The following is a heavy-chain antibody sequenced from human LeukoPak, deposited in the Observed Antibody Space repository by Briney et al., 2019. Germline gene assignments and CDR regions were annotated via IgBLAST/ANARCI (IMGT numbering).Heavy chain of an antibody. CDR1: GGSISSGGYY. CDR3: ARGPPKKTWIQLEYYFDY. V-gene: IGHV4-61*08. D-gene: IGHD5-18*01. J-gene: IGHJ4*02. CDR2: IYYSGST. Sequence: PSETLSLTCTVSGGSISSGGYYWSWIRQHPGKGLEWIGYIYYSGSTNYNPPLKSRVTISVDTSKNQFSLKLSSVTAADTAVYYCARGPPKKTWIQLEYYFDYWGQGTLVTVSS.